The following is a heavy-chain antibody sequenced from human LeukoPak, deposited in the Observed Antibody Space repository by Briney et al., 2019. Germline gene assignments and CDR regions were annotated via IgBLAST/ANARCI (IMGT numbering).Heavy chain of an antibody. Sequence: GGSLRLSCEASGFTFSTYWMSWVRQAPGKGLEWVANIKQDGSEKYYVDSVKGQFTISRDSAKNSLYLQMSSLRAEDTAMYYCARDSAGNDYWGQGTLVTVSS. CDR1: GFTFSTYW. CDR2: IKQDGSEK. D-gene: IGHD6-13*01. CDR3: ARDSAGNDY. J-gene: IGHJ4*02. V-gene: IGHV3-7*01.